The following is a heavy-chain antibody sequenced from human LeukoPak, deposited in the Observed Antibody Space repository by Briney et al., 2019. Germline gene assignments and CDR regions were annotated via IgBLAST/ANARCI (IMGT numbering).Heavy chain of an antibody. J-gene: IGHJ5*02. V-gene: IGHV4-59*01. CDR1: GGSISSYY. CDR3: ARVGSSSSWWFDP. D-gene: IGHD6-6*01. CDR2: IYYSGST. Sequence: SETLSLTXTVSGGSISSYYWSWIRQPPGKGLEWIGYIYYSGSTNYNPSLKSRVTISVDTSKNQFSLKLSSVTAADTAVYYCARVGSSSSWWFDPWGQGTLVTVSS.